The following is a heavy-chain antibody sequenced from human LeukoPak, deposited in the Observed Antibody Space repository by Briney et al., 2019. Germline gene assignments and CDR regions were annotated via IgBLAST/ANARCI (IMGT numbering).Heavy chain of an antibody. CDR1: GLSLSTSGVG. CDR2: IYWNDEK. Sequence: ESGPTLVKPTQTLTLTCTLSGLSLSTSGVGVGWIRQPPGKALEWLALIYWNDEKRYSPSLKSRLTITKDTSKIQVVLATTNVDPVDTATYYCAHTQYYYDSGGVDDGFDIWGQGTMVTVSS. J-gene: IGHJ3*02. D-gene: IGHD3-22*01. V-gene: IGHV2-5*01. CDR3: AHTQYYYDSGGVDDGFDI.